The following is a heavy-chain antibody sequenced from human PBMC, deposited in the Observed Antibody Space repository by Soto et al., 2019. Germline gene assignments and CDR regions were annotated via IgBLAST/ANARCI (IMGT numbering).Heavy chain of an antibody. V-gene: IGHV3-48*02. D-gene: IGHD5-18*01. CDR1: GITFSSYS. CDR2: ISSSKTT. Sequence: EVQLVESGGGLVQPGESLRLSCTASGITFSSYSMNWVRQAPGKGLEWLSYISSSKTTYADSVKGRFTISRDNAKNSVYLQMNSLRDEETAVYYCVGDKDVHTPMVHGNYWGRGTRVTVSS. CDR3: VGDKDVHTPMVHGNY. J-gene: IGHJ4*02.